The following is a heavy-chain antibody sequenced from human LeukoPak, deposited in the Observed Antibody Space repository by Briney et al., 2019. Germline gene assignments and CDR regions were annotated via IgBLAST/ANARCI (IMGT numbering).Heavy chain of an antibody. D-gene: IGHD3-10*01. V-gene: IGHV3-7*03. CDR2: IKQDGSEK. J-gene: IGHJ4*02. Sequence: PGGSLRLSSAASGFTFSSYWMSWVRQAPGKGLEWVANIKQDGSEKYYVDSVKGRFTISRDNAKNSLYLQMNSLRAEDTAVYYCARDYRRWFGELSLYDYWGQGALVTVSS. CDR1: GFTFSSYW. CDR3: ARDYRRWFGELSLYDY.